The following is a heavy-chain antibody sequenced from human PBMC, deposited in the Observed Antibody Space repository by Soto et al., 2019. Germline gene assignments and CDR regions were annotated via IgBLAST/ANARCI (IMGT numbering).Heavy chain of an antibody. CDR1: GFTFSNAW. J-gene: IGHJ6*02. CDR3: TTGMIAAAGTGVYYYYGMDV. D-gene: IGHD6-13*01. V-gene: IGHV3-15*01. CDR2: IKSKTDGGTT. Sequence: GGSLRLSCAASGFTFSNAWMSWVRQAPGKGPEWVGRIKSKTDGGTTDYAAPVKGRFTISRDDSKNTLYLQMNSLKTEDTAVYYCTTGMIAAAGTGVYYYYGMDVWGQGTTVTVSS.